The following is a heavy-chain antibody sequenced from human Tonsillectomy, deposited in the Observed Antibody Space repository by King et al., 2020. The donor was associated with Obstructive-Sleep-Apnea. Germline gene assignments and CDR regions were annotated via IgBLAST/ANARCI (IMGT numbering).Heavy chain of an antibody. Sequence: QLQESGPGLVKPSETLSLTCTVSGVSITSSSYYWGWIRQPPGKGLEWIGTVYSTGTTDYNASLKSRVTISAETSKNQFSLKLMSVTAADTALYYCARASGPYCGGWGYPASKVANLQYYFDYWGQGSLVTVSS. V-gene: IGHV4-39*07. D-gene: IGHD6-19*01. CDR2: VYSTGTT. CDR3: ARASGPYCGGWGYPASKVANLQYYFDY. J-gene: IGHJ4*02. CDR1: GVSITSSSYY.